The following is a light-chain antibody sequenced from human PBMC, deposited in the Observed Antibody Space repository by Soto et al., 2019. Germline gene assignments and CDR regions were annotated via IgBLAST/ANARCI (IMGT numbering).Light chain of an antibody. Sequence: DIQMTQSPSTLSASIGDRVTIACRASQSLGSWLAWYQQKPGKAPKLLIYKASTLENRVPSRFSGSGSGTDFTLTISSLQPDDFATYYCQQRSNWPWTFGQGTKVEIK. J-gene: IGKJ1*01. V-gene: IGKV1-5*03. CDR1: QSLGSW. CDR3: QQRSNWPWT. CDR2: KAS.